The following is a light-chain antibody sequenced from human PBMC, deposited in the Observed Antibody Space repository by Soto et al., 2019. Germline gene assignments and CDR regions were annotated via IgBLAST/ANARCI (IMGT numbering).Light chain of an antibody. CDR1: QSVSATY. Sequence: EIVLTQSPGTLSLSPGERATLSCRASQSVSATYLAWYQQKPGQAPRLLIYGASNSATGIPDRFTGSGSGTYFTLTISRLEPEDFAVYFCQQYVSSPMYTFGQGTKLEIK. CDR2: GAS. V-gene: IGKV3-20*01. J-gene: IGKJ2*01. CDR3: QQYVSSPMYT.